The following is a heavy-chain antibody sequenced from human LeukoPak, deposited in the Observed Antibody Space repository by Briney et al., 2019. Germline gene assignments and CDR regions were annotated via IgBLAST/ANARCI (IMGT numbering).Heavy chain of an antibody. D-gene: IGHD2-2*01. CDR3: ARVVVVPAAANYYYYMDV. CDR1: GGSISSYY. J-gene: IGHJ6*03. V-gene: IGHV4-4*07. CDR2: IYTSGST. Sequence: PSETLSLTCTVSGGSISSYYWSWIRQPAGKGLEWIGRIYTSGSTNYNPSLKSRITMSVDTSKNQFSLKLSSVTAADTAVYYCARVVVVPAAANYYYYMDVWGKGTTVTISS.